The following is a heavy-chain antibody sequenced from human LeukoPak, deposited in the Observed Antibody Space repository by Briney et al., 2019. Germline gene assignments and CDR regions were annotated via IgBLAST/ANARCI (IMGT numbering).Heavy chain of an antibody. J-gene: IGHJ6*03. V-gene: IGHV1-24*01. D-gene: IGHD6-6*01. CDR1: GYTLTELS. Sequence: ASVKVSCEVSGYTLTELSMHWVRQAPGKGLEWMGGFDPEDGETIYAQKFQGRVTMTEDTSTDTAYMELSSLRSEDTAVYYCTTSTAKQLAYYYYYYMDVWGKGTTVTVSS. CDR2: FDPEDGET. CDR3: TTSTAKQLAYYYYYYMDV.